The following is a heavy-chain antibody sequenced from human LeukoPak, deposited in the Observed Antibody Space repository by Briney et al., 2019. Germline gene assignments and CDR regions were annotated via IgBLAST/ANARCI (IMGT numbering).Heavy chain of an antibody. CDR3: ARGLRFLEWLDAFDI. Sequence: GGSLRLSCAASGFTFSDYYMSWLRQAPGKGLEWVSYISSSCSTIYYADSVKGRFTISRDNAKNSLYLQMNSLRAEDTAVYYCARGLRFLEWLDAFDIWGQGTMVTVSS. CDR2: ISSSCSTI. V-gene: IGHV3-11*04. CDR1: GFTFSDYY. D-gene: IGHD3-3*01. J-gene: IGHJ3*02.